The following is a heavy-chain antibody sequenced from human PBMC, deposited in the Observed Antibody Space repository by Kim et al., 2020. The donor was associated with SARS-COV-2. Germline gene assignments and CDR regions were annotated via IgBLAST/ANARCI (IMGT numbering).Heavy chain of an antibody. D-gene: IGHD2-2*01. J-gene: IGHJ6*03. CDR1: GGSISSGDYY. CDR2: IYYSGST. V-gene: IGHV4-30-4*01. Sequence: SETLSLTCTVSGGSISSGDYYWSWIRQPPGKGLEWIGYIYYSGSTYYNPSLKSRVTISVDTSKNQFSLKLSSVTAADTAVYYCAREIVVVPDGGWDYYYYMDVWGKGTTVTVSS. CDR3: AREIVVVPDGGWDYYYYMDV.